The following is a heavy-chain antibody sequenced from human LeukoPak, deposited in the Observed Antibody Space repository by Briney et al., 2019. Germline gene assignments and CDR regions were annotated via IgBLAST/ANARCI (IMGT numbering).Heavy chain of an antibody. D-gene: IGHD3-16*02. Sequence: PSETLSLTCTVSGGSIRRSSYYWGWIRQPPGKGLEWIGSISDSGNTYYNPSLLSRVTISVDTSKNQFSLRLSSVTAADTAVYYCARGNRRNDYVWASYRYSGDVFDIWGQGTIVTVSS. V-gene: IGHV4-39*07. CDR2: ISDSGNT. CDR3: ARGNRRNDYVWASYRYSGDVFDI. CDR1: GGSIRRSSYY. J-gene: IGHJ3*02.